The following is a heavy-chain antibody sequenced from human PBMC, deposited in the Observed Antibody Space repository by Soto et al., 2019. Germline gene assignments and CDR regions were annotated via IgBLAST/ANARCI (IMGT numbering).Heavy chain of an antibody. D-gene: IGHD6-13*01. CDR1: GYTFTSYY. V-gene: IGHV1-46*01. Sequence: ASVKVSCKASGYTFTSYYMHWVRQAPGQELEWMGIINPSGGSTSYAQKVQGRVTMTRDTSTSTVYMELSSLRSEDTAVYYCARVSYRYSWYSYYDYSTDFWGQGTTVTVSS. CDR2: INPSGGST. J-gene: IGHJ6*02. CDR3: ARVSYRYSWYSYYDYSTDF.